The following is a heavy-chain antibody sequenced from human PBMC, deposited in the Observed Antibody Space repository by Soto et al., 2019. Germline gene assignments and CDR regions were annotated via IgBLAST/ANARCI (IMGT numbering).Heavy chain of an antibody. CDR2: FDPEDGES. J-gene: IGHJ6*01. CDR1: GYTLPELS. Sequence: GASVKVSCKVSGYTLPELSMHWVRQPPGKGLEWMGGFDPEDGESIYAQKFQGRVTMTEDTSTDTAYMELSSLRSEDTAVYYCATRWGHVDTAMVTDRDYYGMDVWGPGTSVTVSS. D-gene: IGHD5-18*01. CDR3: ATRWGHVDTAMVTDRDYYGMDV. V-gene: IGHV1-24*01.